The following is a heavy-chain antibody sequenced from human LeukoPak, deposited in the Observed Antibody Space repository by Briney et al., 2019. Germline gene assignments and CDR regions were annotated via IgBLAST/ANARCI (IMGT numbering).Heavy chain of an antibody. D-gene: IGHD4-17*01. CDR2: IYYSGST. J-gene: IGHJ4*02. CDR1: GGSISSYY. Sequence: SETLSLTCSVSGGSISSYYWSWIRQPPGKGLEWIGYIYYSGSTNYNPSLKSRVTISVDTSKNQFSLKLRSVTAADTAVYYCARGRAGDYSGAPDYWGQGTLVTVSS. CDR3: ARGRAGDYSGAPDY. V-gene: IGHV4-59*01.